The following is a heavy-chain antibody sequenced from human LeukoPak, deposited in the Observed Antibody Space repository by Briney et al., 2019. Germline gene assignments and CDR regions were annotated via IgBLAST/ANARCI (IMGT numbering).Heavy chain of an antibody. Sequence: LPGGSLRLSCAASGFIFSSYEMKWVHQAPGKGLEWVSYISSRGSTIYYADSVKGRFTISRDNSKNTLYLQMNSLRAEDTAVYYCAKPLTMVRGYYYGMDVWGQGTTVTVSS. J-gene: IGHJ6*02. CDR1: GFIFSSYE. D-gene: IGHD3-10*01. CDR3: AKPLTMVRGYYYGMDV. V-gene: IGHV3-48*03. CDR2: ISSRGSTI.